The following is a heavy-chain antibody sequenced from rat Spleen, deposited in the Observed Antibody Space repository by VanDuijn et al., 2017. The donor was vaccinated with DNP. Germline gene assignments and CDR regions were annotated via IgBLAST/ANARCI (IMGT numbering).Heavy chain of an antibody. Sequence: EVQLVESGGGLVQPGRSLKLSCADSGFSFSDYNMAWVRQAPKKGLEWVATIIYDGSRTYYRDSVKGRFTISRDNAKSTLYLQMDSLRSEDTATYYCATDNYSAPFDYWGQGVMVTVSS. CDR3: ATDNYSAPFDY. J-gene: IGHJ2*01. CDR2: IIYDGSRT. V-gene: IGHV5S10*01. D-gene: IGHD1-8*01. CDR1: GFSFSDYN.